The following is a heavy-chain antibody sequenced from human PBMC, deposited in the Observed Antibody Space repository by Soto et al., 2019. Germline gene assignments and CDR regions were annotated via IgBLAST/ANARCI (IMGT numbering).Heavy chain of an antibody. V-gene: IGHV5-10-1*01. CDR1: GYSFTSYW. CDR3: ASPLLKTTVISYGMDV. J-gene: IGHJ6*02. Sequence: PGESLKISCKGSGYSFTSYWISWVRQMPGKGLEWMGRIDPSDSYTNYSPSFQGHVTISADKSISTAYLQWSSLKASDTAMYYCASPLLKTTVISYGMDVWGQGTTVTVSS. CDR2: IDPSDSYT. D-gene: IGHD4-17*01.